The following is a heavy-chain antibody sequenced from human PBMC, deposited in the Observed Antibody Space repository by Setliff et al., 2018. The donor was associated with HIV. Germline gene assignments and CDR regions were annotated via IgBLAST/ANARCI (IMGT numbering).Heavy chain of an antibody. CDR3: AKTLNS. Sequence: SETLSLTCSVTGDAISNGGYYWTWIRPHPGKGLDWLGYIYYRGLSLYNPSLKSRISMAVDKSRNRFSLKVDYVTAADTAVYYCAKTLNSWGQGILVTV. V-gene: IGHV4-31*02. CDR1: GDAISNGGYY. J-gene: IGHJ4*02. CDR2: IYYRGLS.